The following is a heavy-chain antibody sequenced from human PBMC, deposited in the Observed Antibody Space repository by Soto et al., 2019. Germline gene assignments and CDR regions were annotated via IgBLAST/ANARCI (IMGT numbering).Heavy chain of an antibody. CDR2: ISGSGRST. J-gene: IGHJ4*02. CDR1: GFTFSIYA. Sequence: PGGSLRLSCAASGFTFSIYAMSWVRQAPGKGLEWVSAISGSGRSTYYADSVKGRFTISRDNSKNTLYLQMNSLRAEDTAVYYCAKEVGYSSGWSEFDYWGQGTLVTVSS. V-gene: IGHV3-23*01. CDR3: AKEVGYSSGWSEFDY. D-gene: IGHD6-19*01.